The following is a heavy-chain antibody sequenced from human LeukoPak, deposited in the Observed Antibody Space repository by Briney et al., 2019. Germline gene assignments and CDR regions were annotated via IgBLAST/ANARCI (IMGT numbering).Heavy chain of an antibody. CDR3: GRGHRFCSRGNCNSPVDY. V-gene: IGHV3-23*01. Sequence: GGSLRLSCAASGFTFSNYSMTWVRQAPGKGLEWVSTIGGGDVEIHYADSVKGRFTISRDNSKNTLYLQMNSLRAEDTAVYYCGRGHRFCSRGNCNSPVDYWGQGTLVTVSS. J-gene: IGHJ4*02. CDR2: IGGGDVEI. D-gene: IGHD2-15*01. CDR1: GFTFSNYS.